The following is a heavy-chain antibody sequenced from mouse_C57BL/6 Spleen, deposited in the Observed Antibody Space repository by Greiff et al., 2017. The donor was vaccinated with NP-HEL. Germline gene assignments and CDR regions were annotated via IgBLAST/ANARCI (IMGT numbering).Heavy chain of an antibody. J-gene: IGHJ4*01. V-gene: IGHV1-53*01. CDR3: AREGYDYDGGVFYYAMDY. CDR1: GYTFTSYW. Sequence: QVQLQQPGTELVKPGASVKLSCKASGYTFTSYWMHWVKQRPGQGLEWIGNINPSNGGTNYNEKFKSKATLTVDKSSSTAYMQLSSLTSEDSAVYYCAREGYDYDGGVFYYAMDYWGQGTSVTVSS. D-gene: IGHD2-4*01. CDR2: INPSNGGT.